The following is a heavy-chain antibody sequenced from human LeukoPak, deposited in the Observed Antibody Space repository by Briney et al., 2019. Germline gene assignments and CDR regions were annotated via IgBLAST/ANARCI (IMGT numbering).Heavy chain of an antibody. CDR3: AKARLRNDAFDI. CDR1: GFTFSSYA. D-gene: IGHD4-17*01. J-gene: IGHJ3*02. Sequence: GGSLRLSCAASGFTFSSYAMTWVRQSPGKGLEWVSTIRGGGTSTFYADSLKGRFTISRDNSKSTLYLQMNSLRAEDTAVYYCAKARLRNDAFDIWGQGTRVTVSS. V-gene: IGHV3-23*01. CDR2: IRGGGTST.